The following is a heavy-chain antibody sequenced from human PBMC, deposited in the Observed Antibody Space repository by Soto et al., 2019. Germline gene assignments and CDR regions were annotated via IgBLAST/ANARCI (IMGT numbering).Heavy chain of an antibody. CDR3: ASFVAGTSFDY. Sequence: GGSLRLSCVASGFTFSNYAMTWVRQAPGKGLEWVSSISSSSSYIYYADSVKGRFTISRDNAKNSLYLQMNSLRAEDTAVYYCASFVAGTSFDYWGQGTLVTVSS. CDR2: ISSSSSYI. J-gene: IGHJ4*02. CDR1: GFTFSNYA. V-gene: IGHV3-21*01. D-gene: IGHD6-19*01.